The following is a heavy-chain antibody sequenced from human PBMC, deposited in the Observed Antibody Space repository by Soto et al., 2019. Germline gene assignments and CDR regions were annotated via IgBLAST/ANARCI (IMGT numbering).Heavy chain of an antibody. CDR3: ARGIDYGAKEDYYYYMDV. V-gene: IGHV4-59*01. Sequence: SETLSLTCTVSGGSISSYYWSWIRQPPGKGLEWIGYIYYSGSTNYNPSLKSRVTISVDTSKNQFSLKLSSVTAADTAVYYCARGIDYGAKEDYYYYMDVWGKGTTVTVSS. CDR1: GGSISSYY. J-gene: IGHJ6*03. D-gene: IGHD4-17*01. CDR2: IYYSGST.